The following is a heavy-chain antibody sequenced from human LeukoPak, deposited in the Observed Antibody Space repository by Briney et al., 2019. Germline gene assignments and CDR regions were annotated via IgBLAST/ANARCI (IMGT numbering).Heavy chain of an antibody. D-gene: IGHD7-27*01. J-gene: IGHJ4*02. CDR3: TSIPGD. CDR2: INSDGSST. Sequence: PGGSLRLSCAAFGFTFSSYWMHWVRQAPGKGLVWVSRINSDGSSTSYADSVRGRFTVSRDNAKNTLYLQMNSLRAEDTAVYYCTSIPGDWGQGTLVTVSS. V-gene: IGHV3-74*01. CDR1: GFTFSSYW.